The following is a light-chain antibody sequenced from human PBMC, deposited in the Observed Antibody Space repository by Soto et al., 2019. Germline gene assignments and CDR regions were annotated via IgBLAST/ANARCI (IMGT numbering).Light chain of an antibody. CDR3: QQSYSNPRT. J-gene: IGKJ1*01. CDR1: QSISSC. Sequence: DIQMTQSPSSLSASVGDRVTITCRASQSISSCLNWYQHKPGKAPNLLIYAATTLQSGVPSRFSGSGSGTDFTLTISSLQPEDFATYYCQQSYSNPRTFGQGTKVEIK. V-gene: IGKV1-39*01. CDR2: AAT.